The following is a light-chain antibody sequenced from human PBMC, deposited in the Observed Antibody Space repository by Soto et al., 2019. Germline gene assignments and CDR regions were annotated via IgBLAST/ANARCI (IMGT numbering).Light chain of an antibody. J-gene: IGKJ2*01. CDR3: QQYNNWPAT. V-gene: IGKV3-15*01. CDR1: QSVSSN. Sequence: EIVMTQSPATLSVSPGERATLSCRASQSVSSNLAWYQQKPGHAPRLLIYGASTRATGIPARFSGSGSGTEFTLTISSLQSEDFAVYYCQQYNNWPATFGQGTKLEIK. CDR2: GAS.